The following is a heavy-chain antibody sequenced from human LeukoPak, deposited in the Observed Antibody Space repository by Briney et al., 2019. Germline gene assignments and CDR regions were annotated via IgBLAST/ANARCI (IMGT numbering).Heavy chain of an antibody. CDR3: ASYGGTDSAFYIDY. Sequence: GGSLRLSCAASGFIFSGNYMSWVRQAPGKGLEWVSIIYSGGSTYYADSVKGRFTISRDNSKNTLYLQMNSLRAEDTAVYYCASYGGTDSAFYIDYWGQGTLVTVSS. CDR1: GFIFSGNY. J-gene: IGHJ4*02. CDR2: IYSGGST. D-gene: IGHD1-26*01. V-gene: IGHV3-66*01.